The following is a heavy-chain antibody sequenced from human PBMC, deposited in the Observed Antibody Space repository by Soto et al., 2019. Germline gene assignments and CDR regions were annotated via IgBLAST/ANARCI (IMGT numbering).Heavy chain of an antibody. J-gene: IGHJ4*02. CDR2: IYSSGST. Sequence: SETMSLTCTVSGGSISNYYWNWIRQSPGKGLEWIGYIYSSGSTHYNPSLQNRVTISIDTSKNQVSLKVNSVTAADTAVYYCARDHPHSYGVYYFDYWGQGTPVTVSS. D-gene: IGHD5-18*01. CDR1: GGSISNYY. CDR3: ARDHPHSYGVYYFDY. V-gene: IGHV4-59*01.